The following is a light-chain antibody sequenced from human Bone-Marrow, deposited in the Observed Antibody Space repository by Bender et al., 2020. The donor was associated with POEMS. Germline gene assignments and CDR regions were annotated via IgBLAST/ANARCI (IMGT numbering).Light chain of an antibody. V-gene: IGLV2-14*02. CDR2: AVS. CDR3: AAWDDGLSGPV. CDR1: SSDVGGYNL. Sequence: QSDLTQPASVSGSPGQSITISCTGTSSDVGGYNLVSWYQHHPGKAPKLIIYAVSKRPSGVPDRFSGSKSGTSASLAITGLQSDDEADYYCAAWDDGLSGPVFGGGTKLTVL. J-gene: IGLJ3*02.